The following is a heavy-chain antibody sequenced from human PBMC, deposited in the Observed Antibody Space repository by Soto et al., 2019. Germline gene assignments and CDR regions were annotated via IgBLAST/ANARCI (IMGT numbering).Heavy chain of an antibody. V-gene: IGHV3-23*01. J-gene: IGHJ4*02. CDR1: GFSFSHYA. CDR3: AKGGYCTTGVCYIAFDY. D-gene: IGHD2-8*01. Sequence: PGGSLRLSCAASGFSFSHYARHWVRQPPGKGLEWVSAISGSGDGTYYADSVNGRFTISRDNSKNTLYLQMNSLRAEDTAVYYCAKGGYCTTGVCYIAFDYWGQGTLVTVSS. CDR2: ISGSGDGT.